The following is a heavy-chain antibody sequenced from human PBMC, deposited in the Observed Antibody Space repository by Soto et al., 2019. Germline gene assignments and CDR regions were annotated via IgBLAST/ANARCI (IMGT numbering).Heavy chain of an antibody. CDR3: ARVPRFDTCYFDY. CDR1: GFSVNTHV. CDR2: LWYDGSRE. Sequence: QVQLVESGGGVVQPGRSLRLSCAASGFSVNTHVIHLIRQAPGKGLEWVAVLWYDGSREYYADSVKGRFTISRDNSKNMMYLQMDNLRVEDTAVYYCARVPRFDTCYFDYWGQGTLATVSS. D-gene: IGHD2-2*02. J-gene: IGHJ4*02. V-gene: IGHV3-33*01.